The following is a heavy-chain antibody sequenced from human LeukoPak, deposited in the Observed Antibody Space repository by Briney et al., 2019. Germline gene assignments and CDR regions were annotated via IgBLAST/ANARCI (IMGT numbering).Heavy chain of an antibody. Sequence: ASVKVSCKASGYTFTSYRMHWVRQAPGQGLEWMGIINPSGGTTNYAQKFRGRVTMTTDTSTSTAYMELRSLRSDDTAVYYCARDWYGSGSSHAFDIWGQGTMVTVSS. D-gene: IGHD3-10*01. V-gene: IGHV1-46*01. CDR3: ARDWYGSGSSHAFDI. CDR1: GYTFTSYR. CDR2: INPSGGTT. J-gene: IGHJ3*02.